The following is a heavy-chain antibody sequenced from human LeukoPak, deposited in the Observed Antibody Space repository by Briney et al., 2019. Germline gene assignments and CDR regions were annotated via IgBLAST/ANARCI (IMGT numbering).Heavy chain of an antibody. Sequence: GGSLRLSCAASGFTFSTYGMHWVRQALGKGLEWVALIWSDDRNKYYADSVKGQFTISRDNSKNTLYLQMNSLRAEDTAVYYCARDYGGDAGLDSWGQGTLVTVSS. CDR1: GFTFSTYG. CDR2: IWSDDRNK. J-gene: IGHJ4*02. CDR3: ARDYGGDAGLDS. V-gene: IGHV3-33*01. D-gene: IGHD4-23*01.